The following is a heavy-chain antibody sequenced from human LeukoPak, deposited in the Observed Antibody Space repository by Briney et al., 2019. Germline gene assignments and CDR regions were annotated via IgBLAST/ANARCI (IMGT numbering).Heavy chain of an antibody. D-gene: IGHD6-19*01. CDR1: GGSITGVF. V-gene: IGHV4-4*07. CDR3: ARVATPDVSSPIDF. CDR2: IFSRGVA. J-gene: IGHJ4*02. Sequence: SETLSLTCAVSGGSITGVFWTWIRQPAGEGLQYIGRIFSRGVANYNPSLQSRVAMSVDTSQNLFSLKLTSVTAADTAVYFCARVATPDVSSPIDFWGQGILVTVSS.